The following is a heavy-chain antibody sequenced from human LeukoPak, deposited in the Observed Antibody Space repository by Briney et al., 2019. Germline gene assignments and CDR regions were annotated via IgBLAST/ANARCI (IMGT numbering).Heavy chain of an antibody. Sequence: SETLSLTCSVSAYSISSGYYWGWIRQPPGKGLEWIGSIHHTGYTFYNPSVKSRITISVETSENQFSLKLSSVTAADTAMYYCARDTGGFDIWGQGAMVTVSS. CDR3: ARDTGGFDI. J-gene: IGHJ3*02. D-gene: IGHD2-15*01. CDR2: IHHTGYT. CDR1: AYSISSGYY. V-gene: IGHV4-38-2*02.